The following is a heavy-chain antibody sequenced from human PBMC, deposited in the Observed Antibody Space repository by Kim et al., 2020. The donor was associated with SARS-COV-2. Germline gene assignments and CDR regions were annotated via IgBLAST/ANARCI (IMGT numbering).Heavy chain of an antibody. CDR2: ISTGSDYI. CDR1: RFTFSSYA. CDR3: SRSRGGL. J-gene: IGHJ4*02. D-gene: IGHD3-22*01. Sequence: GGSLRLSCVASRFTFSSYAMNWFRQAPGKGLEWVSYISTGSDYIYYADSVKGRFTISRDNAKNSLYLQMNSLRDEDTRELENSRSRGGLWGQGTQVTVSS. V-gene: IGHV3-21*05.